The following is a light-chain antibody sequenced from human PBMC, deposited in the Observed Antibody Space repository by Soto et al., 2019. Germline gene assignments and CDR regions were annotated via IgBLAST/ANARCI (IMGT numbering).Light chain of an antibody. V-gene: IGLV2-11*01. Sequence: QSALTQPRSVSGSPGQSVTISCTGTSSDVGDYNYVSWYQQHPGKAPKLIIYGVSKRPSGVPDRFSGSKSGNTASLTISGLQAEDEADYYCCPYAGSYMYVFGTGTKVTVL. J-gene: IGLJ1*01. CDR2: GVS. CDR3: CPYAGSYMYV. CDR1: SSDVGDYNY.